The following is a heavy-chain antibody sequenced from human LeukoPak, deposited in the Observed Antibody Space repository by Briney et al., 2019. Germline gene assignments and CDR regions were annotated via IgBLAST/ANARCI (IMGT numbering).Heavy chain of an antibody. CDR1: GFTFSTYG. D-gene: IGHD4-17*01. V-gene: IGHV3-30*02. CDR3: AKDPNGDYVGAFDS. J-gene: IGHJ3*02. Sequence: PGGSLRLSCAASGFTFSTYGMHWVRQAPGKGLEWVAFIRYDGSTKYYADSVKGRFTISRDNSKNTLYLQMNSLRVDDTAVYYCAKDPNGDYVGAFDSWGQGTMVTVSS. CDR2: IRYDGSTK.